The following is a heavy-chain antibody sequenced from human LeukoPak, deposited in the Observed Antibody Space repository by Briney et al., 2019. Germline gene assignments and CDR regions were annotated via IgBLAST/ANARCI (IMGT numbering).Heavy chain of an antibody. Sequence: TGGSLRLSCAASGFTFNTYAMSWVRQAPGKGLEWVSAISSSGGSTFHADSVKGRFTISRDNSKNTLYLQMNSLKAEDTAVYYCVKGWTSIKYDSWGQGTLVTVSS. J-gene: IGHJ4*02. CDR3: VKGWTSIKYDS. V-gene: IGHV3-23*01. D-gene: IGHD3/OR15-3a*01. CDR1: GFTFNTYA. CDR2: ISSSGGST.